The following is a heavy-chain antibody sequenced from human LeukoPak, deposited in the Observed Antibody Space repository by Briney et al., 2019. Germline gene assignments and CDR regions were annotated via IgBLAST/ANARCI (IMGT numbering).Heavy chain of an antibody. CDR3: ARETANYFDY. CDR1: GGSISSGGHY. CDR2: IYYSGST. Sequence: SETLSLTCTVSGGSISSGGHYWSWIRRHPGKGLEWIGNIYYSGSTSYNPSLKSRLTISVDTSKNQFSLRLRSVTAADTAVYYCARETANYFDYWGQGTLVTVSS. V-gene: IGHV4-31*03. D-gene: IGHD2-21*02. J-gene: IGHJ4*02.